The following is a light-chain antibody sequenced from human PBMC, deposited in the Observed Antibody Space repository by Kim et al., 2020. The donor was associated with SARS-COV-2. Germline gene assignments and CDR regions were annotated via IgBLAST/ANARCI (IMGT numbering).Light chain of an antibody. CDR1: QSVTNNF. CDR3: HQCAHAPLT. Sequence: EIVLPQSPGTLSLSPGERATLSCRASQSVTNNFLAWYQQKPGQAPRLLIYHISNRATGIPDRFSGSGSGTDFTLTISSLEPEDFAVYFCHQCAHAPLTFGGGTKVDI. J-gene: IGKJ4*01. V-gene: IGKV3-20*01. CDR2: HIS.